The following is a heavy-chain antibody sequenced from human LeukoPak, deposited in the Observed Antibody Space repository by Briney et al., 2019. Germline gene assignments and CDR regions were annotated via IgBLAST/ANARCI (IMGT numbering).Heavy chain of an antibody. CDR2: IVPLIGTA. CDR3: ARGDRVVPPLYYYYCYLDV. J-gene: IGHJ6*03. D-gene: IGHD2-15*01. Sequence: SVKVSCKASGGTFSSYAISWVRQAPGQGLEWMGGIVPLIGTAHYAEKFRDRVTITTDGSTNTAYMELSSLRSEDTAVYYCARGDRVVPPLYYYYCYLDVWGKGTTVTVSS. CDR1: GGTFSSYA. V-gene: IGHV1-69*05.